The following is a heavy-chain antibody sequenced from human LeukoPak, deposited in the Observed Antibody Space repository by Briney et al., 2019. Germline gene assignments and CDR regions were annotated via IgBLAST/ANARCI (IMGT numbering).Heavy chain of an antibody. D-gene: IGHD1-7*01. Sequence: GASVNVSCKASGYTFTGYFLHWVRQAPGQGLEWMAWINPNSGGTSYAQEFRGRVTMARDTSISTAYMELSRLRSDDTAVYYCARGRSVTVPETTKLFDQWGQGTLVTVSS. CDR3: ARGRSVTVPETTKLFDQ. J-gene: IGHJ4*02. V-gene: IGHV1-2*02. CDR2: INPNSGGT. CDR1: GYTFTGYF.